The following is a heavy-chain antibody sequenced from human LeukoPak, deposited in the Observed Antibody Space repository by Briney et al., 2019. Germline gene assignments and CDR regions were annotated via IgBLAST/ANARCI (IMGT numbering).Heavy chain of an antibody. CDR2: ISGSGGST. CDR1: GFTFSSYA. CDR3: AKELGDIVVVPAASFDY. D-gene: IGHD2-2*01. J-gene: IGHJ4*02. V-gene: IGHV3-23*01. Sequence: GGSLRLSCAASGFTFSSYAMSWVRQAPGKGLEWVSAISGSGGSTYYADSVKGRFTISRDNSKNTLYLQVNSLRAEDTAVYYCAKELGDIVVVPAASFDYWGQGTLVTVSS.